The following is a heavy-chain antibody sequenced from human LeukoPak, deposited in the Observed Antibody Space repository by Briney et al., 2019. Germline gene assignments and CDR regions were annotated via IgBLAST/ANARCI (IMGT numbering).Heavy chain of an antibody. V-gene: IGHV3-23*01. J-gene: IGHJ4*02. CDR2: ISGSGGST. CDR1: GFTFSSYA. Sequence: GGSLRLSCAASGFTFSSYAMSWVRQAPGKGLEWVSAISGSGGSTYYADSVEGRSTISRDNSKNTLYLQMNSLRAEDTAVYYCAKGSYYDSSGSFYFDYWGQGTLVTVSS. CDR3: AKGSYYDSSGSFYFDY. D-gene: IGHD3-22*01.